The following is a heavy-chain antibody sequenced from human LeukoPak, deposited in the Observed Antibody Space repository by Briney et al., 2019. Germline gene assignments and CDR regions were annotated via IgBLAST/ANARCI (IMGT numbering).Heavy chain of an antibody. CDR2: ITSDGSET. CDR1: GFPFSVSW. D-gene: IGHD1-26*01. V-gene: IGHV3-74*01. Sequence: GGSLRLSCAASGFPFSVSWMHWVRQVPGEGLVWVSRITSDGSETTYADFVKGRFTISGDNAKNTVWLQMNSLRAEDTAVYYCAKDYFGSIEYWGQGILVTVSS. CDR3: AKDYFGSIEY. J-gene: IGHJ4*02.